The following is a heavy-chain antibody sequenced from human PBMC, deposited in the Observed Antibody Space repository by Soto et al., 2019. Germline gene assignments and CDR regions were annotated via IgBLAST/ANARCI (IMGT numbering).Heavy chain of an antibody. Sequence: QLQLQESGPGLVKPSETQSLTCTVSGGSISSSSYYWGWIRQPPGKGLEWIGSIYYSGSTYYNPSLKSRVTISVDTSKNQFSLKLSSVTAADTAVYYCARQRTIVRRIGSNNWFAPWGQGTLVTVSS. CDR3: ARQRTIVRRIGSNNWFAP. J-gene: IGHJ5*02. V-gene: IGHV4-39*01. CDR1: GGSISSSSYY. CDR2: IYYSGST. D-gene: IGHD3-10*01.